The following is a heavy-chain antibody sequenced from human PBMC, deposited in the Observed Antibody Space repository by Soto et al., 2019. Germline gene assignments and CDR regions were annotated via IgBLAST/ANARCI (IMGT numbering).Heavy chain of an antibody. CDR3: ARGRITMVRGVIHYYMDV. D-gene: IGHD3-10*01. J-gene: IGHJ6*03. CDR1: GGSFSGYY. Sequence: SETLSLTCAVYGGSFSGYYWSWIRQPPGKGLEWIGEINHSGSTNYNPSLKIRVTISVDTSKNQFSLKLSSVTAADTAVYYCARGRITMVRGVIHYYMDVWGKGTTVTVSS. CDR2: INHSGST. V-gene: IGHV4-34*01.